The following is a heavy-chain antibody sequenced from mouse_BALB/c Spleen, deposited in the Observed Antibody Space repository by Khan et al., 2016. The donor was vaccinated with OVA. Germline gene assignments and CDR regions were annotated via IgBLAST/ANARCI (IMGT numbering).Heavy chain of an antibody. Sequence: QVQLKQSGAELVRPGTSVKMSCKAAGYTFTNYWIGWVKQRPGHGLEWIGDTYPGGGYTNYNEKFKGKATLTADTSSSTAYMQLNGLTSEDSDIYYCARGGAARATWDYFDYWGQGTTLTVSS. J-gene: IGHJ2*01. D-gene: IGHD3-1*01. CDR3: ARGGAARATWDYFDY. CDR2: TYPGGGYT. V-gene: IGHV1-63*02. CDR1: GYTFTNYW.